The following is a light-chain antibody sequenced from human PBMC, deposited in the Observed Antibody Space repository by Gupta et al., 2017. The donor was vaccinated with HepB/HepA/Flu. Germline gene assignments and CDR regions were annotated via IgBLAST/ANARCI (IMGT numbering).Light chain of an antibody. CDR1: SLRSYY. J-gene: IGLJ2*01. CDR2: GKN. CDR3: NSRDSSGNHLV. V-gene: IGLV3-19*01. Sequence: SSALPQDPAVSVALAQTVRITCQGDSLRSYYASWYQQKPGQAPVLVIYGKNNRPSGIADRFSGSSSGNTASLTITGAQAEDEADYYCNSRDSSGNHLVFGGGTKLTVL.